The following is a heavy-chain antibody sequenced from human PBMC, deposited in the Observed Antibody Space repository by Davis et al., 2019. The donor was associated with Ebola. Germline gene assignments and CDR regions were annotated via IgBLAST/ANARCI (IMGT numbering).Heavy chain of an antibody. D-gene: IGHD3-10*01. J-gene: IGHJ6*02. V-gene: IGHV4-59*12. CDR1: GGSISSYY. CDR3: ARDSSGSPYGGLDV. Sequence: MPSETLSLTCTVSGGSISSYYWSWIRQPPGKGLEWIGYIYYSGSTNYNPSLKSRVTISVDTSKNQFSLKLNSVTAADTAVYYCARDSSGSPYGGLDVWGQGITVTVSS. CDR2: IYYSGST.